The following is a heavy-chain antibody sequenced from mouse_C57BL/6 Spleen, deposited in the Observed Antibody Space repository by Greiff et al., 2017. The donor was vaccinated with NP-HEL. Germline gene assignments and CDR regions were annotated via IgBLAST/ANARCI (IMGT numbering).Heavy chain of an antibody. CDR1: GSTFPSSW. CDR2: INPSNGGT. J-gene: IGHJ3*01. CDR3: ARDGYDRFAY. D-gene: IGHD2-2*01. V-gene: IGHV1-53*01. Sequence: VQLQQPGTELVKPGPSVKLSCKASGSTFPSSWRHWVRRRPGQGLEWIGNINPSNGGTNYNEKFKSKATLTVDKSSSTAYMQLSSLTSEDSAVYYCARDGYDRFAYWGQGTLVTVSA.